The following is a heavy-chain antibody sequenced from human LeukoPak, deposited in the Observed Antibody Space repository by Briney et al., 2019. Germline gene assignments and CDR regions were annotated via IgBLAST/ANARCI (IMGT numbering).Heavy chain of an antibody. Sequence: PSGTLSLTCAVSGGSISSSNWWSWVRQPPGKGVEWIAHIYNGVNTNYNPSLKSRVTISVDTSKNQFSLRLNSVTAADTAVYYCARSRAFNSGAFDPWGQGSLVTVSS. CDR3: ARSRAFNSGAFDP. CDR2: IYNGVNT. D-gene: IGHD1-26*01. J-gene: IGHJ5*02. CDR1: GGSISSSNW. V-gene: IGHV4-4*02.